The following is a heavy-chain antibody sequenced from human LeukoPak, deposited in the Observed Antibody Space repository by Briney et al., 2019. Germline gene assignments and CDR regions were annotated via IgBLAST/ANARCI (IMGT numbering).Heavy chain of an antibody. CDR1: GGSISSSSYY. J-gene: IGHJ4*02. Sequence: SETLSLTCTVSGGSISSSSYYWGWIRQPPGKGLEWIGTISYSGRTYYNPSLKSRVTISVDTSKNQFSLKLSSVTAADTAVYYCARGGGRDGYYFDYWGQGTLVTVSS. CDR2: ISYSGRT. V-gene: IGHV4-39*07. D-gene: IGHD5-24*01. CDR3: ARGGGRDGYYFDY.